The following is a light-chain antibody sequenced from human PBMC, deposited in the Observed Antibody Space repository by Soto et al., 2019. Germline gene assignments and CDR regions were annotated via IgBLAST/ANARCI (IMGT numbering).Light chain of an antibody. Sequence: DIVMTQSPDSLAVSLGERATINCKSSQSVLYSSNNRNYLAWYQQKPGQPLKKIIHWGSVRYYGVSDRFSGSGSATDFTLTISSLQVEDVAVYYCHQYYTLPLTFGGGTKVDIK. CDR3: HQYYTLPLT. J-gene: IGKJ4*01. V-gene: IGKV4-1*01. CDR2: WGS. CDR1: QSVLYSSNNRNY.